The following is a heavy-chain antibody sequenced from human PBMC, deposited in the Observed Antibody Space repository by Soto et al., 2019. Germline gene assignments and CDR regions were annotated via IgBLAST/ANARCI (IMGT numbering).Heavy chain of an antibody. CDR3: ARIEVLQTLSFDF. CDR1: GGAISSDNYY. Sequence: PSETLSLTCTVSGGAISSDNYYWGWTRQAPGKGLEWIGSIHYGGVTYYKSSLKHRVTMSVDSSRNQFSLRLNSATATDTAVYYCARIEVLQTLSFDFWGQGALVTVSS. D-gene: IGHD4-4*01. V-gene: IGHV4-39*01. J-gene: IGHJ4*02. CDR2: IHYGGVT.